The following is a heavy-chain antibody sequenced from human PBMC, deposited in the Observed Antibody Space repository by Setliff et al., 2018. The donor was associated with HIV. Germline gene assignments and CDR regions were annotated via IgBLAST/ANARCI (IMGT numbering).Heavy chain of an antibody. D-gene: IGHD1-26*01. CDR3: ARESGSYPYRVLQH. V-gene: IGHV4-61*02. J-gene: IGHJ1*01. CDR2: IYTSGST. CDR1: GGSISSGSYY. Sequence: SETLSLTCTVPGGSISSGSYYWTWIRQPAGKGLEWIGRIYTSGSTNYNPSLKSRVAISLDTSKNQFSLNLNSVTAADTAVYYCARESGSYPYRVLQHWGQGTLVTVSS.